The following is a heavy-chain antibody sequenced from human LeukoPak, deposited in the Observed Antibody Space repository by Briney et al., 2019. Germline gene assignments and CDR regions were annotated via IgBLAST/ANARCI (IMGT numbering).Heavy chain of an antibody. V-gene: IGHV4-39*07. CDR3: ARGEGIAAAGDSCDY. CDR2: IYYSGST. J-gene: IGHJ4*02. CDR1: GGSISSSSYY. D-gene: IGHD6-13*01. Sequence: PSETLSLTCTVSGGSISSSSYYWGWIRQPPGKGLEWIGSIYYSGSTNYNPSLKSRVTISVDTSKNQFSLKLTSVTAADPAVYYCARGEGIAAAGDSCDYWGQGTLVTVSS.